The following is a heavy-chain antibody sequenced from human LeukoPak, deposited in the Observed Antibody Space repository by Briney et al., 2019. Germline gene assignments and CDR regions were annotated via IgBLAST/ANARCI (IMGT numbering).Heavy chain of an antibody. CDR3: ARTITMNYYYYMDV. CDR1: GFTFSSYS. V-gene: IGHV3-21*01. Sequence: KTGGSLRLSCAASGFTFSSYSMNWVRQAPGKGLEWVSSISSSSSYIYYADSVKGRFTISRDNAKNSLYLQMNSLRAEDTAVYYCARTITMNYYYYMDVWGKGTTVTVSS. CDR2: ISSSSSYI. J-gene: IGHJ6*03. D-gene: IGHD3-22*01.